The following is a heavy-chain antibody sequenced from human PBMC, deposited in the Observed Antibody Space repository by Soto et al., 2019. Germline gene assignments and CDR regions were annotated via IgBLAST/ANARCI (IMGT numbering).Heavy chain of an antibody. V-gene: IGHV1-18*01. CDR2: ISANNGKA. CDR3: ALRGNTIYYYMDV. J-gene: IGHJ6*03. CDR1: GYTFTSYG. D-gene: IGHD1-1*01. Sequence: ASVKVSCKASGYTFTSYGISCVRQAPGQGLEWMGWISANNGKANYAQKLQGRVTITTDKSTSTAYMELSSLRSEDTAVYYCALRGNTIYYYMDVWGKGTTGTVSS.